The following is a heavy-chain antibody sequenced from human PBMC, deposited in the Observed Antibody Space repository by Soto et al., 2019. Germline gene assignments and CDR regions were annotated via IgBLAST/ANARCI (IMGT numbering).Heavy chain of an antibody. V-gene: IGHV4-31*03. CDR2: IYYSGST. Sequence: PSETLSLTCTVSGGSISSGGYYWSWIRQHPGKGLEWIGYIYYSGSTYYNPSLKSRVTISVDTSKNQFSLKLSSVTAADTAVYYCARGSIAARTYGMDVWGQGTTVTVSS. CDR3: ARGSIAARTYGMDV. D-gene: IGHD6-6*01. CDR1: GGSISSGGYY. J-gene: IGHJ6*02.